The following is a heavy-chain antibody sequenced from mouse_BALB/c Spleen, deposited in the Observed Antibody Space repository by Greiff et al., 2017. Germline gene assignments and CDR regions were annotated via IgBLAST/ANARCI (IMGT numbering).Heavy chain of an antibody. D-gene: IGHD2-1*01. J-gene: IGHJ4*01. CDR2: IYPGDGDT. CDR3: AREGYGNPYYAMDY. Sequence: QVQLQQSGAELARPGASVKLSCKASGYTFTSYWMQWVKQRPGQGLEWIGAIYPGDGDTRYTQKFKGKATLTADKSSSTTYMQLSSLASEDSAVYYCAREGYGNPYYAMDYWGQGTSVTVSS. CDR1: GYTFTSYW. V-gene: IGHV1-87*01.